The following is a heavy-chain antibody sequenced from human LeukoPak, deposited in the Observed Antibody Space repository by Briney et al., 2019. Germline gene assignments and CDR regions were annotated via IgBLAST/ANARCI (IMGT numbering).Heavy chain of an antibody. D-gene: IGHD1-20*01. CDR2: IYYNGNT. J-gene: IGHJ4*02. CDR1: GDSIIRYY. V-gene: IGHV4-59*08. CDR3: ARRVSSITAYFLDF. Sequence: PSETLSLTCTVSGDSIIRYYWSWLRQPPGKGLEWIGYIYYNGNTNYNPSLKSRVTISLDTSKNQFSLKLSSVTAADTAVYYCARRVSSITAYFLDFWGQGAQVTVSS.